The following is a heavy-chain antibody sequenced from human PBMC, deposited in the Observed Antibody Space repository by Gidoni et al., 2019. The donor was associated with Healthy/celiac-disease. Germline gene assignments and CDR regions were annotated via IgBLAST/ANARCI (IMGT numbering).Heavy chain of an antibody. CDR1: GGSISSSSYY. CDR3: ARLDSSGWWGFDY. J-gene: IGHJ4*02. CDR2: IYYSGST. V-gene: IGHV4-39*01. D-gene: IGHD6-19*01. Sequence: QLQLQESGPGLVKPSETLSLTCTVSGGSISSSSYYWGWIRQPPGKGLEWIGSIYYSGSTYYNPSLKSRVTISVDTSKNQFSLKLSSVTAADTAVYYCARLDSSGWWGFDYWGQGTLVTVSS.